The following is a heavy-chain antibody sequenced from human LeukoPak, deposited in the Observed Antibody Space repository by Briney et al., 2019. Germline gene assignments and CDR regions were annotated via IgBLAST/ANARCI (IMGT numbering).Heavy chain of an antibody. CDR3: ARVRGSTGTTNDAFDI. J-gene: IGHJ3*02. CDR2: IIPIFGTA. D-gene: IGHD1-7*01. CDR1: GGTFSSYA. V-gene: IGHV1-69*05. Sequence: SVNVSCKASGGTFSSYAISWVRQAPGQGLEWMGGIIPIFGTANYAQKFQGRVTITTDESTSTAYMELSSLRSEDTAVYYCARVRGSTGTTNDAFDIWGQGTMVTVSS.